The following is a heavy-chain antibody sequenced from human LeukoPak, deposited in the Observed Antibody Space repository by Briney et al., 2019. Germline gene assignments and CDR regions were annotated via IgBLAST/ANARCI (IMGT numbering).Heavy chain of an antibody. J-gene: IGHJ4*02. D-gene: IGHD5-18*01. CDR2: ISGSGGST. V-gene: IGHV3-23*01. Sequence: GGSLRLSCAASGFTFTNYAMTWVRQAPGKGLEWVSTISGSGGSTYYADSVKGRFTISRDNSKNTLYLQMNSLRAEDTAVYYCAKGGNSHPLGYWGQGTLVTVSS. CDR3: AKGGNSHPLGY. CDR1: GFTFTNYA.